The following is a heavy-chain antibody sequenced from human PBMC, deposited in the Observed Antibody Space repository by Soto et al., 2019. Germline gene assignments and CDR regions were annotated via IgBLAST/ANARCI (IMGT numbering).Heavy chain of an antibody. J-gene: IGHJ4*02. CDR2: IRSTANII. Sequence: PGGSLRLSCLGSGCSFGNYGMNWVRQAPGKGLEWIAYIRSTANIIFYADSVKGRFTISRDDVKNSSYLQMSSLKVEDTALYYCVRDGYPGVYFDYWGQGA. CDR3: VRDGYPGVYFDY. D-gene: IGHD6-13*01. CDR1: GCSFGNYG. V-gene: IGHV3-48*01.